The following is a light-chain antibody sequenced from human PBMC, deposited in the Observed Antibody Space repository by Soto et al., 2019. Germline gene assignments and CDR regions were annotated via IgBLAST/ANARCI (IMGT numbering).Light chain of an antibody. V-gene: IGKV3-11*01. CDR2: DAS. CDR3: QQYHRWPLT. Sequence: IVLTQSPGTLSLSPGERATLSCRASQSIGDYLAWYQHKPAQAPRLLIYDASKRATGIPARFNGSGSGTDFTLTISTLEPEDFAVYYCQQYHRWPLTFGGGTKVEIK. J-gene: IGKJ4*01. CDR1: QSIGDY.